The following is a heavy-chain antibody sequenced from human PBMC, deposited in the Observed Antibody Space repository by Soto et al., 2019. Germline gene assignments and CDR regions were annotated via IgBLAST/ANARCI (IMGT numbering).Heavy chain of an antibody. CDR3: ARGVSGKGDSFDY. J-gene: IGHJ4*02. CDR1: GGSFSGYY. D-gene: IGHD3-10*01. CDR2: INYSGST. V-gene: IGHV4-34*01. Sequence: SETLSLTCAVYGGSFSGYYWSWIRQPPGKGLEWIGEINYSGSTNYNPSPKSRVTISVDTSKKQISLNLNSVTAADTAVYYCARGVSGKGDSFDYWGQGTLVTVSS.